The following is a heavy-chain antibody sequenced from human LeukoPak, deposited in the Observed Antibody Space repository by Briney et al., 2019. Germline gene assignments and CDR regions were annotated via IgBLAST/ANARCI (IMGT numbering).Heavy chain of an antibody. CDR3: ARLYGSGSYYKH. CDR2: INHSGST. V-gene: IGHV4-34*01. J-gene: IGHJ4*02. Sequence: SETLSLTCAVYGGSFSGYYWSWIRQPPGKGLEWIGEINHSGSTNYNPSLKSRVTISGDTSKNQFSLKLRSVTAADTAMYYCARLYGSGSYYKHWGQGTLVTVSS. CDR1: GGSFSGYY. D-gene: IGHD3-10*01.